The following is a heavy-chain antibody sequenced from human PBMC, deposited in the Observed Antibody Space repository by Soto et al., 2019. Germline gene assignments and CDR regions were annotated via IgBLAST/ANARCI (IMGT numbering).Heavy chain of an antibody. J-gene: IGHJ6*02. Sequence: PGGSLRLSCAASGFTFSSYCMHWVSQAPGKGLEWVAVISYDGSNKYYADSVKGRFTISRDNSKNTLYLQMNSLRAEDTAVYYCAKEGDSSSSWPHYGMAVWAQGPTVPVSS. CDR2: ISYDGSNK. CDR1: GFTFSSYC. D-gene: IGHD6-6*01. V-gene: IGHV3-30*18. CDR3: AKEGDSSSSWPHYGMAV.